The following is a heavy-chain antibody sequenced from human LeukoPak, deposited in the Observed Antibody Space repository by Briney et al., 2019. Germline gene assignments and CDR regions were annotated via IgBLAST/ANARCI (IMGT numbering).Heavy chain of an antibody. J-gene: IGHJ6*02. CDR1: GGSISSSSYY. CDR3: ARYYNSWSGDYYGMDV. D-gene: IGHD3-3*01. CDR2: IYYSGST. V-gene: IGHV4-39*01. Sequence: SETLSLTCTVSGGSISSSSYYWGWIRQPPGKGLEWIGSIYYSGSTYYNPSLKSRVTISVDTSKNQFSLKLSSVTAADTAVYYCARYYNSWSGDYYGMDVWGQGTTVTVSS.